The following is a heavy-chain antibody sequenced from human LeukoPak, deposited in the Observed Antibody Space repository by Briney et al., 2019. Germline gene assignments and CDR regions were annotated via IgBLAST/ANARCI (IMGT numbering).Heavy chain of an antibody. CDR2: ISNSGVST. J-gene: IGHJ6*02. CDR3: ARLNRYSSSWYWSSDYYYGMDV. D-gene: IGHD6-13*01. CDR1: GFTFSSYA. V-gene: IGHV3-23*01. Sequence: GGSLRLSCAASGFTFSSYAMSWVRQAPGKGVEWVSAISNSGVSTYYADSVKGRFTISRDNAKNSLYLQMNSLRAEDTAVYYCARLNRYSSSWYWSSDYYYGMDVWGQGTTVTVSS.